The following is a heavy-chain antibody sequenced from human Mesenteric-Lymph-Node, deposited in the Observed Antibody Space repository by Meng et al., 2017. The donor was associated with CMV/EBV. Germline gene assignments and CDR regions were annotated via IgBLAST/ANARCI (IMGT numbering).Heavy chain of an antibody. V-gene: IGHV2-5*02. CDR2: IFWDADK. J-gene: IGHJ4*02. CDR3: AHRRKGRGFGEGLFDY. D-gene: IGHD3-10*01. Sequence: FSLGTIGVGVGWIRQPPGKALEWLALIFWDADKRYSPFLKSRLTITKDTSKNQVVLTMTNMDPVDTATYYYAHRRKGRGFGEGLFDYWGQGTLVTVSS. CDR1: FSLGTIGVG.